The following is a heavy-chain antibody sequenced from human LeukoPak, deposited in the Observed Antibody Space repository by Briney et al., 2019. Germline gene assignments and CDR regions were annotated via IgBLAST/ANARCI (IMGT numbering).Heavy chain of an antibody. V-gene: IGHV3-48*03. D-gene: IGHD2-21*02. Sequence: LPGGSLRLSCAASGFTFSSYEMNWVRQAPGKGLEWVSYISSSGNTIYYADSVKGRFTISRDNAKNSLYLQMNSLRAEDTAVYYCARDGVTIVWGQGTMVTVSS. J-gene: IGHJ3*01. CDR2: ISSSGNTI. CDR1: GFTFSSYE. CDR3: ARDGVTIV.